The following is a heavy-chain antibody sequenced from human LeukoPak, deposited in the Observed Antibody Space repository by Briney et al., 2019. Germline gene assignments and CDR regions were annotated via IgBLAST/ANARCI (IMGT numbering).Heavy chain of an antibody. J-gene: IGHJ4*02. CDR1: GFTISSYG. CDR2: ISGSGSSI. Sequence: GGSLRLSCAASGFTISSYGMNWVRQAPGQGLEWVSYISGSGSSIYYADSVKGRFTISRDNAKSSLYLQMNSLRADDTAVYCCAREYACVDYWGQGTLVTVSS. D-gene: IGHD2-2*01. V-gene: IGHV3-48*03. CDR3: AREYACVDY.